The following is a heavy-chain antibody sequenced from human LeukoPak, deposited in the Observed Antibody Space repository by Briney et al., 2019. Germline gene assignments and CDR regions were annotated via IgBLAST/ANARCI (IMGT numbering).Heavy chain of an antibody. CDR1: GGTLSGYY. J-gene: IGHJ4*02. Sequence: PSETLSLTCAVYGGTLSGYYWSWIRQPPGKGLEWCGEIKEREKTNYHPSLKSRVTISIDTSKNQFSLKLSSVPAADTAVYYCARECLRNVHKPLGYWGQGTLVTVSS. V-gene: IGHV4-34*01. D-gene: IGHD5/OR15-5a*01. CDR3: ARECLRNVHKPLGY. CDR2: IKEREKT.